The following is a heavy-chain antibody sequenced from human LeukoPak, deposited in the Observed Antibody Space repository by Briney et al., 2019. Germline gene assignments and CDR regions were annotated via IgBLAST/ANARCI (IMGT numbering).Heavy chain of an antibody. Sequence: SETLSLTCTVSGGSISSGGYYWSWIRQPPGKGLEWIGEINHSGSTNYNPSLKSRVTISVDTSKNQFSLKLSSVTAADTAVYYCARGTTIFVDYWGQGTLVTVSS. CDR2: INHSGST. D-gene: IGHD3-9*01. CDR1: GGSISSGGYY. V-gene: IGHV4-39*07. J-gene: IGHJ4*02. CDR3: ARGTTIFVDY.